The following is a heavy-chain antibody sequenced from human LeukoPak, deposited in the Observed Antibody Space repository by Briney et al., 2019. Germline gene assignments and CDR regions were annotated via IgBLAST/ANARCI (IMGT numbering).Heavy chain of an antibody. CDR1: GGTFSSYA. CDR3: ARNILRYCSSTSCYTADY. J-gene: IGHJ4*02. Sequence: ASVKVSCKASGGTFSSYAISWVRQAPGQGLDWMGGIIPIFGTANYAQKFQGRVTITADESTSTAYMELSSLRSEDTAVYYCARNILRYCSSTSCYTADYWGQGTLVTVSS. V-gene: IGHV1-69*13. D-gene: IGHD2-2*02. CDR2: IIPIFGTA.